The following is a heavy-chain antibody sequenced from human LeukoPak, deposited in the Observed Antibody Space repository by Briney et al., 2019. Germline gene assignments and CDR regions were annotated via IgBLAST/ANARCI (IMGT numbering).Heavy chain of an antibody. CDR1: GGTFSSYA. V-gene: IGHV1-69*13. D-gene: IGHD4-11*01. CDR2: IIPIFGTA. J-gene: IGHJ4*02. Sequence: SVEVSCKASGGTFSSYAISWVRQAPGQGLDWMGGIIPIFGTANYAQKFQGRVTITADESTSTAYMELSSLRSEDTALYYCARAGKVDYSNYRIDYWGQGTLVTVSS. CDR3: ARAGKVDYSNYRIDY.